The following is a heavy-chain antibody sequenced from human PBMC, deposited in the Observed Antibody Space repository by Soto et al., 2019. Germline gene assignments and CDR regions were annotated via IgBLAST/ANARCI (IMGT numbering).Heavy chain of an antibody. D-gene: IGHD2-15*01. V-gene: IGHV4-59*01. J-gene: IGHJ4*02. CDR3: ARARYCSGGSCYPFDY. CDR2: IYYSGST. CDR1: GGSISSYY. Sequence: QVQLQESGPGLVKPSETLSLTCTVSGGSISSYYWSWIRQPPGKGLEWIGYIYYSGSTNYNPSLKSRVTISVDTSKNQFSLKLSSVTAADTAVYYCARARYCSGGSCYPFDYWGQGTLVTVSS.